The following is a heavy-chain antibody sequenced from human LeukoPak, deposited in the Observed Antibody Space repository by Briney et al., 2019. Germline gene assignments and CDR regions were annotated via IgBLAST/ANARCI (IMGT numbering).Heavy chain of an antibody. CDR3: ARDGYYDGSGYYRN. CDR2: INPNSGGT. D-gene: IGHD3-22*01. V-gene: IGHV1-2*02. CDR1: GYTFTGYY. Sequence: ASVKVSCKASGYTFTGYYMHWVRQAPGQGLEWMGWINPNSGGTNYAQKFQGRVTMTRDTSISTAYMELSRLRSDDTAVYYCARDGYYDGSGYYRNWGQGTLVTVSS. J-gene: IGHJ4*02.